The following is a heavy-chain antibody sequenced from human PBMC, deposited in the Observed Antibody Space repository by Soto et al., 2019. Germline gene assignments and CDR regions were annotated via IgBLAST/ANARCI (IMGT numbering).Heavy chain of an antibody. V-gene: IGHV3-74*01. Sequence: EVQLVESGGGLVQPGGSLRLSCAATGFTFSTYWMHWVRQGPGKGLVWVSRISTDGSSTTYADSVKGRVTISRDNAKNTLYLQLNRLRAEDTAVYYCARATGSNHPFDYWGQGARVTVSS. CDR2: ISTDGSST. J-gene: IGHJ4*02. D-gene: IGHD2-2*01. CDR1: GFTFSTYW. CDR3: ARATGSNHPFDY.